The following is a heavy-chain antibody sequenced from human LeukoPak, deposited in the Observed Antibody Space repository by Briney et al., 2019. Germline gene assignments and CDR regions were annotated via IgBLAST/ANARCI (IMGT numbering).Heavy chain of an antibody. J-gene: IGHJ4*02. V-gene: IGHV3-48*03. D-gene: IGHD4/OR15-4a*01. CDR2: IGSSGSTI. CDR1: GFTFSSYE. CDR3: ASQDYRYYFDY. Sequence: GGSLRLSCAASGFTFSSYEMNWVRQAPGKGLEWVSYIGSSGSTIYYADSVKGRFTISRDNAKNSLYLQMNSLRAEDTAVYYCASQDYRYYFDYWGQGTLVTVSS.